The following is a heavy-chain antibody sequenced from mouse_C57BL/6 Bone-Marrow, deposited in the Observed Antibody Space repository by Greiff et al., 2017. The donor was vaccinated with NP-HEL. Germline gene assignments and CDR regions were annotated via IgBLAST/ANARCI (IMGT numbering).Heavy chain of an antibody. Sequence: QVQLQQSGAELARPGASVKLSCKASGYTFTSYGISWVKQRTGQGLEWIGEIYPRSGNTYYNEKFKGKATLTADKSSSTAYMELRSLTSEDSAVYFCARRGGIYDGPTDYFDVWGTGTTVTVSS. V-gene: IGHV1-81*01. CDR2: IYPRSGNT. J-gene: IGHJ1*03. CDR3: ARRGGIYDGPTDYFDV. D-gene: IGHD2-3*01. CDR1: GYTFTSYG.